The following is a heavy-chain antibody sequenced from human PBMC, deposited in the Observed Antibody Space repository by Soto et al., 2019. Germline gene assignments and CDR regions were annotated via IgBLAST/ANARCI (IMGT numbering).Heavy chain of an antibody. CDR2: ISAYNFNT. J-gene: IGHJ6*02. Sequence: QVQLGQSGAEVKKPGASVKVSCKASGYTFTSYGISWVRQTPGQRLEWMGWISAYNFNTNYAQKLQGKVTKTTDPAMSTDYIELRSLRSDDTAVYYCARDWVYCSGGRCYDLAHYYYGTEAWGQATTVIVSS. V-gene: IGHV1-18*01. D-gene: IGHD2-15*01. CDR3: ARDWVYCSGGRCYDLAHYYYGTEA. CDR1: GYTFTSYG.